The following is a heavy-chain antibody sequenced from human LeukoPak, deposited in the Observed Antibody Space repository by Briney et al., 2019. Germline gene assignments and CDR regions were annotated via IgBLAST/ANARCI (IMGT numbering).Heavy chain of an antibody. CDR3: AKELISGIVGGNGEGFCI. CDR2: IIPIFGMA. V-gene: IGHV1-69*04. J-gene: IGHJ6*01. D-gene: IGHD1-26*01. Sequence: GASVKVSCKASGGTFSSYAISWVRQAPGQGLEWMGRIIPIFGMANYAQKFQGRVTITADKCTSTAYMELSSLRSEDTDVYYCAKELISGIVGGNGEGFCIWGQRTKVNGS. CDR1: GGTFSSYA.